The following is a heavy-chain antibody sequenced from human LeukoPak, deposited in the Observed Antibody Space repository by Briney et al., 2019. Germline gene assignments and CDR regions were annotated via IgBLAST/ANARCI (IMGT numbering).Heavy chain of an antibody. CDR3: ARDNGGAFDI. CDR2: IKQDGSEQ. Sequence: QPGGSLRLSCAASGFTFSTYWMTWVRQAPGKGLEWVANIKQDGSEQYYVDSVKGRFAISRDNAKNSLYLQMNSLRAEDTAVYYCARDNGGAFDIWGQGTMVTVSS. CDR1: GFTFSTYW. D-gene: IGHD2-8*01. V-gene: IGHV3-7*04. J-gene: IGHJ3*02.